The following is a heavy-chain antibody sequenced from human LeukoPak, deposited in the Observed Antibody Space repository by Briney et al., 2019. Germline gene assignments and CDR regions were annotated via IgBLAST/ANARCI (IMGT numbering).Heavy chain of an antibody. V-gene: IGHV3-21*01. Sequence: GGSLRLSCAASGFTFSSYSMNWVRQAPGKGLEWVSSISSSSSYIYYADSVKGRFTISRDNSKNTLYLQMNSLRAEDTAVYYCARPLTAGIAAAGSWGQGTLVTVSS. CDR3: ARPLTAGIAAAGS. CDR2: ISSSSSYI. CDR1: GFTFSSYS. D-gene: IGHD6-13*01. J-gene: IGHJ4*02.